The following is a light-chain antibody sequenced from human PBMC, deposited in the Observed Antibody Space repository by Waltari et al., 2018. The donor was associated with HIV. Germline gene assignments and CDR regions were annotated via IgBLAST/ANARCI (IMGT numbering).Light chain of an antibody. CDR1: SSDVGGYNY. V-gene: IGLV2-23*01. CDR3: CSYAGSSTLL. CDR2: DVS. J-gene: IGLJ2*01. Sequence: QSALTQPASVSGSPGQSITISCTGTSSDVGGYNYVSWYQQHPGKAPKLVIYDVSERPSWVSNPFSGSKSGNTASLTIFGLQAEDEADYNCCSYAGSSTLLFGGGTKVTVL.